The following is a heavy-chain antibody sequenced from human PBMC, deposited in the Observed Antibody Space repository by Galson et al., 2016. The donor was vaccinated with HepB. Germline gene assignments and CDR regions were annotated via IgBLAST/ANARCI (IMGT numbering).Heavy chain of an antibody. J-gene: IGHJ6*02. CDR3: ASNQFSSSWPSFGMDV. Sequence: SLRLSCAASGFTFNDYYMAWIRQAPGKGLEWVSYISGGSNYKYYAGSVKGRFTISRDNAKNALYLQMNSLSAEDTAVYYCASNQFSSSWPSFGMDVWGQGTTVTVSS. D-gene: IGHD6-13*01. V-gene: IGHV3-11*06. CDR1: GFTFNDYY. CDR2: ISGGSNYK.